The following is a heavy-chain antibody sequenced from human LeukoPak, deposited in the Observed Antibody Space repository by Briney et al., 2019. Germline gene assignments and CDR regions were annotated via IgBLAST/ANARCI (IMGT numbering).Heavy chain of an antibody. CDR1: GFTFTDFY. V-gene: IGHV1-2*02. CDR3: ARGLDWGPDC. CDR2: ITTRSGGT. Sequence: ASARVSCKATGFTFTDFYMHWIRQAPGQGLEWMGCITTRSGGTNSAQKFQDRLTMTREKSINTIFMELNSPGSDGTAGYYCARGLDWGPDCWGEGTLVTVSS. D-gene: IGHD3-9*01. J-gene: IGHJ4*02.